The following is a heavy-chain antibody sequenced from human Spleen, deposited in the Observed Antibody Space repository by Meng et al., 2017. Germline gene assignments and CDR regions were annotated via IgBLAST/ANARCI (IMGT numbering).Heavy chain of an antibody. CDR1: GGSFSDYY. CDR2: INHSGST. Sequence: QVQLQQWGAGLLKPSEPLSLTCVVSGGSFSDYYWSWIRQPPGKGLEWIEEINHSGSTNYNPSLESRATISVDTSQNNLSLKLSSVTAADSAVYYCARGPTTMAHDFDYWGQGTLVTVSS. V-gene: IGHV4-34*01. J-gene: IGHJ4*02. CDR3: ARGPTTMAHDFDY. D-gene: IGHD4-11*01.